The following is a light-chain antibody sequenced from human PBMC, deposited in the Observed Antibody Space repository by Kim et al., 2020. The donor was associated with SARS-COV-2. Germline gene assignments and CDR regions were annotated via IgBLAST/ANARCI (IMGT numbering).Light chain of an antibody. CDR1: SRRSYN. V-gene: IGLV3-19*01. J-gene: IGLJ2*01. CDR3: SSRDSNDNVV. Sequence: VALGQTVRITCQGDSRRSYNATWYQQKPGQAPILVIYGKNNRPSGIPDRFSGSSSGNTDSLTITGTQAGDEADYYCSSRDSNDNVVFGGGTKLTVL. CDR2: GKN.